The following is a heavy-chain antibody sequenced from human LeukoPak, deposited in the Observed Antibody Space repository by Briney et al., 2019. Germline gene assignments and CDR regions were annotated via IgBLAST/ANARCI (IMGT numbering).Heavy chain of an antibody. CDR3: AGGGYSFDY. J-gene: IGHJ4*02. V-gene: IGHV3-7*01. CDR2: LHADGVEQ. Sequence: GGSLRLSCAASGFSLSGYWMTWVRQAPGKGLEWVARLHADGVEQNYVDSVTGRFTMSRDNAKNSLDLQMNSLRVEDTAVYYCAGGGYSFDYLGQGTLVAVSS. D-gene: IGHD5-18*01. CDR1: GFSLSGYW.